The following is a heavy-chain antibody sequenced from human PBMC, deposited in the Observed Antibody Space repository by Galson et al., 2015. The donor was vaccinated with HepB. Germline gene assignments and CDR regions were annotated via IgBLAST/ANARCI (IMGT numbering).Heavy chain of an antibody. J-gene: IGHJ3*02. CDR2: ISSSGSTI. CDR1: GFTFSDYY. D-gene: IGHD3-10*01. V-gene: IGHV3-11*01. CDR3: SRWEFTNDAFGI. Sequence: SLRLSCAASGFTFSDYYMSWIRQAPGKGLEWVSYISSSGSTIYYADSVKGRFTISRDNAKNSLYLQMNSLRAEDTAVYYCSRWEFTNDAFGIWGQGTMVTVSA.